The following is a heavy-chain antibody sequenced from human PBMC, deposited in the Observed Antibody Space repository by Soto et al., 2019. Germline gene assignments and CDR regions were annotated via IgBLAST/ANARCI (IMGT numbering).Heavy chain of an antibody. CDR2: INPNSGGT. D-gene: IGHD1-26*01. Sequence: GASVKVSCKASGYTFTGYYMHWVRQAPGQGLEWMGWINPNSGGTNYAQKFQGWVTMTRDTSISTAYMELSRLRSDDTAVYYCARALSGYYYYYGMDVWGQGTTVTVSS. CDR1: GYTFTGYY. CDR3: ARALSGYYYYYGMDV. J-gene: IGHJ6*02. V-gene: IGHV1-2*04.